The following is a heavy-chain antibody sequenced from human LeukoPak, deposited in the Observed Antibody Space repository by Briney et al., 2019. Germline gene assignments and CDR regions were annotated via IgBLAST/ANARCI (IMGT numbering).Heavy chain of an antibody. V-gene: IGHV3-23*01. CDR2: ISGSGGST. J-gene: IGHJ3*02. CDR1: GFTFSSYA. Sequence: GGSLRLSCAASGFTFSSYAMSWVRQAPGKGLEWVSAISGSGGSTYYADSVKGRFTISRDNSKNTLYLQMNSLRAEDTAVYYCARDPNYGDYGAHDAFDIWGQGTMVTVSS. CDR3: ARDPNYGDYGAHDAFDI. D-gene: IGHD4-17*01.